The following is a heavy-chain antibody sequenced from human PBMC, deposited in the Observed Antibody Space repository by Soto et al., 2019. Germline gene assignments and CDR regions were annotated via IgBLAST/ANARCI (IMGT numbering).Heavy chain of an antibody. Sequence: PGGSLTLSCAASGFTFIKYGMHWVRQAPGKGLEWVAVISYDGSNKYYADSVKGRFTISRDNSKNTLYLQMNSLRAEDTAVYYCAKVVEYDILTGYLYYSYYGMDAWGQGTTVTVSS. J-gene: IGHJ6*02. D-gene: IGHD3-9*01. CDR3: AKVVEYDILTGYLYYSYYGMDA. CDR2: ISYDGSNK. CDR1: GFTFIKYG. V-gene: IGHV3-30*18.